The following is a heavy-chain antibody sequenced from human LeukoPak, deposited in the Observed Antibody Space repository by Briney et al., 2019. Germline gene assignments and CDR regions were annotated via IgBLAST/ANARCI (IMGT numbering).Heavy chain of an antibody. CDR2: VNHSGST. D-gene: IGHD6-19*01. J-gene: IGHJ5*02. Sequence: SETLSLTCAVYGGSFSGYYWSWIRQPPGKGLEWIGEVNHSGSTNYNPSLKSRVTISVDTSKNQFSLKLSSVTAADTAVYYCARSRRQWLVNWFDPWGKGTLVTVSS. V-gene: IGHV4-34*01. CDR1: GGSFSGYY. CDR3: ARSRRQWLVNWFDP.